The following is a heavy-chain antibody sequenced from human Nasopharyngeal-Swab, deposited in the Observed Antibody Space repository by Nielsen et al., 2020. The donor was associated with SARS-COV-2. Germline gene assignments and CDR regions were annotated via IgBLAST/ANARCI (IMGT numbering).Heavy chain of an antibody. D-gene: IGHD1-14*01. V-gene: IGHV1-69*02. CDR2: IIPILGIA. Sequence: WVRQAPGQGLEWMGRIIPILGIANYAQKFQGRVTITADKSTSTAYMELSSLRSEDTAVYYCARSNPAGHYGMDVWGQGTTVTVSS. CDR3: ARSNPAGHYGMDV. J-gene: IGHJ6*02.